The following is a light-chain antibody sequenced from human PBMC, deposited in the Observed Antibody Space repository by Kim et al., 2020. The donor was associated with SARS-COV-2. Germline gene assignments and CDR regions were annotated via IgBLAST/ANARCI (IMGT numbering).Light chain of an antibody. CDR2: QDK. V-gene: IGLV3-1*01. J-gene: IGLJ3*02. Sequence: SYELTQPPSVSVSPGQTASITCSGDNLGDKFVSWYQQKPGQSPVLVIYQDKKRHSGIPERFSGSNSGNTATLTISGTQAMDEADYYCQVWDIITPWVFGG. CDR1: NLGDKF. CDR3: QVWDIITPWV.